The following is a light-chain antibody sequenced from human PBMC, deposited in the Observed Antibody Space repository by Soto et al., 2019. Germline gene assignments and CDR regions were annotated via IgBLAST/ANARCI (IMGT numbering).Light chain of an antibody. CDR1: QSVSSSY. Sequence: EIVLTQSPGTLSLSPGERATLSCRASQSVSSSYLAWYQQKPGQAPRLLIYGASSRATGIPDRFSGSGSGTEFTLTISRLESEDFAVYYFQQYGSSPLTFGGGTKVEIK. V-gene: IGKV3-20*01. CDR2: GAS. J-gene: IGKJ4*01. CDR3: QQYGSSPLT.